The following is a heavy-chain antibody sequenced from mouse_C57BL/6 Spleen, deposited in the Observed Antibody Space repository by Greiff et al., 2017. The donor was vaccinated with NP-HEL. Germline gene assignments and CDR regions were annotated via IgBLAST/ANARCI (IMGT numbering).Heavy chain of an antibody. D-gene: IGHD2-5*01. CDR3: ARDGYYSNYGAMDY. J-gene: IGHJ4*01. CDR2: SSNKANDYTT. Sequence: EVNVVESGGGLVQSGRSLRLSCATSGFTFSDFYMEWVRQAPGKGLEWIAASSNKANDYTTEYSASVKGRFIVSRDTSQSILYLQMNALRAEDTAIYYCARDGYYSNYGAMDYWGQGTSVTVSS. CDR1: GFTFSDFY. V-gene: IGHV7-1*01.